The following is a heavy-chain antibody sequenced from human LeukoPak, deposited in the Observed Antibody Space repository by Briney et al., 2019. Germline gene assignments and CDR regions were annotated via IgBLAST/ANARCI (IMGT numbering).Heavy chain of an antibody. CDR1: GFTFNNAW. Sequence: KPGGSLRLSCAASGFTFNNAWMNWVRQAPGKGLEWVGRIKSKNVGGITDYAAPVKGRFTISRDDSKNTVYLQMNSLKIEDTAVYYCTSHAAFDPWGQGTLVTVSS. V-gene: IGHV3-15*01. CDR3: TSHAAFDP. J-gene: IGHJ5*02. CDR2: IKSKNVGGIT.